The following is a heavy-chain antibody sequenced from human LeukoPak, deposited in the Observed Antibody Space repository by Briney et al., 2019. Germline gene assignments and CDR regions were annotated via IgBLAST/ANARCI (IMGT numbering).Heavy chain of an antibody. CDR1: GFTFSSYS. J-gene: IGHJ5*02. Sequence: PGGSLRLSCAASGFTFSSYSMNWVRQAPGKGLEWVSSISSSSSYIYYADSVKGRFTISRDNAKNSLYLQMNNLRAEDTAVYYCARDRGKRVETSMVGFPWGQGTLVTVSS. CDR2: ISSSSSYI. D-gene: IGHD5-18*01. CDR3: ARDRGKRVETSMVGFP. V-gene: IGHV3-21*01.